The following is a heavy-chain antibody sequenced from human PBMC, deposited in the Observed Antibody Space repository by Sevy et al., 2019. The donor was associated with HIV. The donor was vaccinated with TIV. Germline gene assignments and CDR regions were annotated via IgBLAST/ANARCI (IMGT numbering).Heavy chain of an antibody. Sequence: SETLSLTCTVSGDSISSSNYYWGWLRQPPGKGLEWIGSIYNSGTTYYNPSLDSQLTLSVDTSENQFSLKLRFVTAADTAVYDWARLGSTPWYRPGYWGQGTRVTVSS. CDR1: GDSISSSNYY. CDR3: ARLGSTPWYRPGY. CDR2: IYNSGTT. J-gene: IGHJ4*02. D-gene: IGHD6-13*01. V-gene: IGHV4-39*01.